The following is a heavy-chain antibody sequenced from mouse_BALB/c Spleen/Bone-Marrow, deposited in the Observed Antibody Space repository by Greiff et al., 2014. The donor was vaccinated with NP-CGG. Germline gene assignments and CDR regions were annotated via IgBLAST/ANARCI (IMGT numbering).Heavy chain of an antibody. CDR2: IDPANGNT. J-gene: IGHJ3*01. CDR3: ARRAARATGFAY. CDR1: GFNIKDTY. D-gene: IGHD3-1*01. Sequence: VQLKESGAELVKPGASVKLSCTASGFNIKDTYMHWVKQRPEQGLEWIGRIDPANGNTKYDPKFQGKATITADTSSNTAYLQLSSLTSEDTAFYYCARRAARATGFAYWGQGTLVTVSA. V-gene: IGHV14-3*02.